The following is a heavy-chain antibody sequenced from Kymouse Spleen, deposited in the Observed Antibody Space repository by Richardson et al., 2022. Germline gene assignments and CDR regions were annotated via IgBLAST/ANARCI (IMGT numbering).Heavy chain of an antibody. V-gene: IGHV3-13*01. D-gene: IGHD3-3*01. CDR2: IGTAGDT. Sequence: EVQLVESGGGLVQPGGSLRLSCAASGFTFSSYDMHWVRQATGKGLEWVSAIGTAGDTYYPGSVKGRFTISRENAKNSLYLQMNSLRAGDTAVYYCARDRGYYDFWSGRDGMDVWGQGTTVTVSS. CDR3: ARDRGYYDFWSGRDGMDV. CDR1: GFTFSSYD. J-gene: IGHJ6*02.